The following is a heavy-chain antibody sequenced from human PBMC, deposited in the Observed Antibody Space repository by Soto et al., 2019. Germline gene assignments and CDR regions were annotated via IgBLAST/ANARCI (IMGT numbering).Heavy chain of an antibody. Sequence: SEIQRLPKTVSGGTISNSSYCRGRKRQPPGKGLEWIGSIYYSGSTYYNPSLKSRVTISVDTSKNQFSLKLSSVTAADTSVYYCAATEYYYYGMDVWGQGTTVTVSS. CDR3: AATEYYYYGMDV. CDR2: IYYSGST. V-gene: IGHV4-39*01. J-gene: IGHJ6*02. CDR1: GGTISNSSYC. D-gene: IGHD4-17*01.